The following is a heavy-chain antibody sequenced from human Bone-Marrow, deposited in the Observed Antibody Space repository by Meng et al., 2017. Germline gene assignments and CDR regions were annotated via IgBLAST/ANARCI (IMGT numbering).Heavy chain of an antibody. J-gene: IGHJ4*02. V-gene: IGHV6-1*01. Sequence: VQLQQSGPGLVNPSQTLSRACAISGDSVSSNRAAWHWIRQSPSRGLEWLGRTYYRSKWYTDYAVSVKSRITINPDTSKNQFSLQLNSVTPEDTAVYYCARGDYSSSPSFWGQGTLVTVSS. CDR3: ARGDYSSSPSF. D-gene: IGHD3-22*01. CDR1: GDSVSSNRAA. CDR2: TYYRSKWYT.